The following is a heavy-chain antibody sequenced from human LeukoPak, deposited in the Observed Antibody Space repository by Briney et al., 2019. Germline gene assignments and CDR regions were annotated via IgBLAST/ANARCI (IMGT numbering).Heavy chain of an antibody. CDR3: AKGRGFGELSVDY. J-gene: IGHJ4*02. CDR1: GFTFDDYA. CDR2: ISWNSGSI. Sequence: GGSLRLSCAASGFTFDDYAMHWVRQAPGKGLEWVSGISWNSGSIGYADSVKGRFTTSRDNAKNSLYLQMNSLRAEDTALYYCAKGRGFGELSVDYWGQGTLVTVSS. V-gene: IGHV3-9*01. D-gene: IGHD3-10*01.